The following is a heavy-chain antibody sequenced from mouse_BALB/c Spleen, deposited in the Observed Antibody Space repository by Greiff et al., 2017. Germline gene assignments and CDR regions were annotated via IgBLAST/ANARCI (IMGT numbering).Heavy chain of an antibody. CDR3: ASITTVVD. D-gene: IGHD1-1*01. Sequence: QVQLQQSGAELAKPGASVKMSCKASGYTFTSYWMHWVKQRPGQGLEWIGYINPSTGYTEYNQKFKDKATLTADKSSSTAYMQLSSLTSEDSAVYYCASITTVVDWGQGTSVTVSS. CDR2: INPSTGYT. J-gene: IGHJ4*01. V-gene: IGHV1-7*01. CDR1: GYTFTSYW.